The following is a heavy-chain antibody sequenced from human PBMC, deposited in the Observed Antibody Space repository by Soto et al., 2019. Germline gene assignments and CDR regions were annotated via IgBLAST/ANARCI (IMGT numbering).Heavy chain of an antibody. Sequence: EVQLVESGGGLVQPGRSLRLSCAASGFTFDDYAMHWVRQAPGKGLEWVSGFSWNSGSIGYAVSVKGRFTISRDNAKNFLYLQMNRLRAADTALYYFAKSHLNTGVDRLWLVPWAEVTLVTVS. D-gene: IGHD4-4*01. CDR3: AKSHLNTGVDRLWLVP. V-gene: IGHV3-9*01. J-gene: IGHJ5*02. CDR1: GFTFDDYA. CDR2: FSWNSGSI.